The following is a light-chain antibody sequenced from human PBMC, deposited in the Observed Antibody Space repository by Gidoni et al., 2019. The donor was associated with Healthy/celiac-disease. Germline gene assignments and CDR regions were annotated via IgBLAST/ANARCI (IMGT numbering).Light chain of an antibody. Sequence: EIVLTQSPATLSLSPGERATLSCGASQSVSSSYVAWYQQKPGLAPRLLIYDASSRATGIPDRFSGSGSGTDFTLTISRLEPEDFAVYYCQQYGSSPGYTFGQGTKLEIK. CDR3: QQYGSSPGYT. CDR2: DAS. CDR1: QSVSSSY. V-gene: IGKV3D-20*01. J-gene: IGKJ2*01.